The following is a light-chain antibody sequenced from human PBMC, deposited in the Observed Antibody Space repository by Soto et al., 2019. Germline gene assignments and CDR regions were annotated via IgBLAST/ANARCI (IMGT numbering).Light chain of an antibody. CDR1: QSVSSN. J-gene: IGKJ1*01. CDR2: GAS. Sequence: EIVMTQSPATLSVSPGERATPSCRASQSVSSNLAWYQQKPGQAPRLLIYGASTRATGIPARFSGSGSWTEFTLTISSLQSEDFAVYYCQQYNNWPQPFGQGTKVEIK. CDR3: QQYNNWPQP. V-gene: IGKV3-15*01.